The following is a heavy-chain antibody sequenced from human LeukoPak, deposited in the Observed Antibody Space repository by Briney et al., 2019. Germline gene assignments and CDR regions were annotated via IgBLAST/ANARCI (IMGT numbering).Heavy chain of an antibody. Sequence: PSETLSLTCTASGGSISSYYWSWIRQPPGKGLEWIGYIYYSGSTNYNPSLKSRVTISVDTSKNQFSLKLSSVTAADTAVYYCARARGDYGDYEDAFDIWGQGTMVTVSS. J-gene: IGHJ3*02. CDR1: GGSISSYY. CDR2: IYYSGST. D-gene: IGHD4-17*01. CDR3: ARARGDYGDYEDAFDI. V-gene: IGHV4-59*01.